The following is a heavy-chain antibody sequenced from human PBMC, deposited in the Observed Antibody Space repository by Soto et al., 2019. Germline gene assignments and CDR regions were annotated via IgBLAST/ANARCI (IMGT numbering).Heavy chain of an antibody. Sequence: QVQLVQSETEVKKPGSAVKVSCKASGGTFSTYAMNWVRQAPGQGLEWMGGILPIFDTPRYAQKFQGRVTITVDESTTTAYMELRSLRSDDTAVYYCTRSIGSGGVIGGFDYWGQGTLVTV. CDR2: ILPIFDTP. CDR1: GGTFSTYA. J-gene: IGHJ4*02. D-gene: IGHD3-16*02. CDR3: TRSIGSGGVIGGFDY. V-gene: IGHV1-69*01.